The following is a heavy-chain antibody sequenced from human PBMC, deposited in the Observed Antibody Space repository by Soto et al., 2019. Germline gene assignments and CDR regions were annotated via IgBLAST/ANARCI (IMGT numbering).Heavy chain of an antibody. V-gene: IGHV3-23*01. CDR2: ISGSGGST. J-gene: IGHJ5*02. D-gene: IGHD5-12*01. CDR3: AKDRPQDNIVATIGHWFDP. CDR1: GFTFSSYA. Sequence: VQLLESGGGLVQPGGSLRLSCAASGFTFSSYAMSWVRQAPGKGLEWVSAISGSGGSTYYADSVKGRFTISRDNSKNTLYLQMNSLRAEDTAVYYCAKDRPQDNIVATIGHWFDPWGQGTLVTVSS.